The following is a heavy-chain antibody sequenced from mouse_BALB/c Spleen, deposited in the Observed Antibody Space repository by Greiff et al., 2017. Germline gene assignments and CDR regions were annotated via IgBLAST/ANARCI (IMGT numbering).Heavy chain of an antibody. V-gene: IGHV5-4*02. Sequence: EVKVVESGGGLVKPGGSLKLSCAASGFTFSDYYMYWVRQTPEKRLEWVATISDGGSYTYYPDSVKGRFTISRDNAKNNLYLQMSSLKSEDTAMYYCARGKITTAVFDYWGQGTTLTVSS. D-gene: IGHD1-2*01. CDR2: ISDGGSYT. J-gene: IGHJ2*01. CDR1: GFTFSDYY. CDR3: ARGKITTAVFDY.